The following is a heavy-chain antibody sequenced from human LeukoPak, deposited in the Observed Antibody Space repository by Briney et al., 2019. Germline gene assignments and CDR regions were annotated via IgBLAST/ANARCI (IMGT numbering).Heavy chain of an antibody. CDR3: ARDSMVRGVYYYYGRDV. CDR2: VSAYNGNT. D-gene: IGHD3-10*01. CDR1: GYTFTSYG. Sequence: ASVKVSCKASGYTFTSYGISWVRQAPGQGLEWMGWVSAYNGNTNYAQKLQGRVTMTTDTSTSTAYMELRSLRSDDTAVYYCARDSMVRGVYYYYGRDVWGKGTTVTVSS. J-gene: IGHJ6*04. V-gene: IGHV1-18*04.